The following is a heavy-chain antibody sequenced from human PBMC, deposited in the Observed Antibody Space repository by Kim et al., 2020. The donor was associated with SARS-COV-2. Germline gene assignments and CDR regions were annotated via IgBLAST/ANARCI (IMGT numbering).Heavy chain of an antibody. CDR2: ISSSSYYT. CDR1: GFTFSVYY. D-gene: IGHD1-26*01. V-gene: IGHV3-11*03. J-gene: IGHJ4*02. CDR3: ARSLEYSGTYSYFDN. Sequence: GGSLRLSCAASGFTFSVYYMSWIRQAPGKGLEWLSHISSSSYYTNYADSVKGRFTISRDDAKKSLYLQMNSLIDEDTAVYYCARSLEYSGTYSYFDNWGQGTLVTVSS.